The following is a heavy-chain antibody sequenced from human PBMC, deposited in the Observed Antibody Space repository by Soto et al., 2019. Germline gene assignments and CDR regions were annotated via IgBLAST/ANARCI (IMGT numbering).Heavy chain of an antibody. J-gene: IGHJ4*02. CDR2: ISYDGSNK. Sequence: QVQLVESGGGVVQPGRSLRLSCAASGFTFSSYAMHWVRQAPGKGLEWVAVISYDGSNKYYADSVKGRFTISRDNSKNTLYLQMNSLRAEATAVYYCASWGGDGVGTRGFDYWGQGTLVTVSS. CDR1: GFTFSSYA. D-gene: IGHD3-10*01. CDR3: ASWGGDGVGTRGFDY. V-gene: IGHV3-30-3*01.